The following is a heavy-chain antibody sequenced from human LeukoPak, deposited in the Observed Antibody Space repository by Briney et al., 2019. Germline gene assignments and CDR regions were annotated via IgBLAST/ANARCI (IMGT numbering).Heavy chain of an antibody. V-gene: IGHV1-2*02. J-gene: IGHJ4*02. CDR2: INPNSGGT. CDR3: ARDRDLSVLDY. CDR1: GYTFTGYY. D-gene: IGHD2/OR15-2a*01. Sequence: ASVKVSCKASGYTFTGYYMHWVRQAPGQGLEWMGWINPNSGGTNYAPKFQGRVTMTRDTSISTAYMELTRLTFDDTAVYYCARDRDLSVLDYWGQGTLVTVSS.